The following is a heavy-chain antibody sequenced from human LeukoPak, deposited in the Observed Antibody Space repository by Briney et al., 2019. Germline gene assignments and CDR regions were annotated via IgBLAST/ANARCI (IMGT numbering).Heavy chain of an antibody. CDR1: GFTFSSYS. D-gene: IGHD6-13*01. V-gene: IGHV3-9*01. CDR3: AKDIRSSSYYYYGMDV. Sequence: GGSLRLSCAASGFTFSSYSMNWVRQAPGKGLEWVSGISWNSGSIGYADSVKGRFTISRDNAKNSLYLQMNSLRAEDTALYYCAKDIRSSSYYYYGMDVWGQGTTVTVSS. J-gene: IGHJ6*02. CDR2: ISWNSGSI.